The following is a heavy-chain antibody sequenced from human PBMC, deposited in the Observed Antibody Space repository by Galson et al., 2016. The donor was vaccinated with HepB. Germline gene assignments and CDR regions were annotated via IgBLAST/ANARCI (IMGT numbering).Heavy chain of an antibody. J-gene: IGHJ4*02. Sequence: SLRLSCAASGFTFSGFVMHWVRQAPGKGLEWVALIWYDGSNKYYADSLKGRFTISRDNSKNTLYLQMNSLSAEDTAVYYCARGFGVITYFDYWGQGTLVTVSS. V-gene: IGHV3-33*01. CDR2: IWYDGSNK. D-gene: IGHD3-22*01. CDR3: ARGFGVITYFDY. CDR1: GFTFSGFV.